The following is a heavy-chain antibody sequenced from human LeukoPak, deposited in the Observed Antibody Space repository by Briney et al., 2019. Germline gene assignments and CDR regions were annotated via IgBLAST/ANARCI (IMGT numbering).Heavy chain of an antibody. V-gene: IGHV3-66*02. J-gene: IGHJ4*02. CDR1: GVTSNY. CDR3: AGGGEAARSLAY. Sequence: GSLRLSCAASGVTSNYMTWVRQAPGKGLEWGSVIYNGGTTYYADSVKGRFTISRDNSKSTLFVYLQMNSLRTDDTALYYCAGGGEAARSLAYWGQGALVTVSS. D-gene: IGHD6-6*01. CDR2: IYNGGTT.